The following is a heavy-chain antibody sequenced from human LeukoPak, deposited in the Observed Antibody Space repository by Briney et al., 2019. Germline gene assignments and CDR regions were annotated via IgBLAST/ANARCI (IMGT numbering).Heavy chain of an antibody. V-gene: IGHV4-61*02. CDR3: ARGVVRLRFLEWLLAAFDI. J-gene: IGHJ3*02. CDR2: IYTSGST. CDR1: GGSISSGSYY. Sequence: PSETLSLTCTVSGGSISSGSYYWSWIRQPAGKGLEWIGRIYTSGSTNYNPSPKSRVTISVDTSKNQFSLKLSSVTAADTAVYYCARGVVRLRFLEWLLAAFDIWGQGTMVTVSS. D-gene: IGHD3-3*01.